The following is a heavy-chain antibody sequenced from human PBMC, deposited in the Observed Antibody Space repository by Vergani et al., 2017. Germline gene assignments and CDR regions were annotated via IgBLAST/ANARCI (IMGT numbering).Heavy chain of an antibody. D-gene: IGHD2-2*02. J-gene: IGHJ3*02. Sequence: QVPLVPSGAEVKKPGASVKVSCKASGYTFTSYYMHWVRQAPGQGLEWMGIINPSGGSTSYAQKFQGRVTMTRDTSTGTAYMERSSLRSEDTSVYYCAIYCSSTSCYTANGLYDAFDIWGQGTMVTVSS. CDR3: AIYCSSTSCYTANGLYDAFDI. V-gene: IGHV1-46*01. CDR1: GYTFTSYY. CDR2: INPSGGST.